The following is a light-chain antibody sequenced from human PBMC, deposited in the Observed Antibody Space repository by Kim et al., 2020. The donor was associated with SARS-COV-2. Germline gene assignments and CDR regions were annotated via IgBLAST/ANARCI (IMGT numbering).Light chain of an antibody. CDR2: GAS. V-gene: IGKV1-39*01. J-gene: IGKJ2*01. CDR1: QYVSTS. CDR3: QQSHDFPYT. Sequence: DIQMTQSPSSLSASVGDTVTITCRASQYVSTSFNWYRQKPGKAPKLLIYGASSLQSGVPSRLSGTKSGADFTLTISSLQPEDFATYFCQQSHDFPYTFGQGTKLEI.